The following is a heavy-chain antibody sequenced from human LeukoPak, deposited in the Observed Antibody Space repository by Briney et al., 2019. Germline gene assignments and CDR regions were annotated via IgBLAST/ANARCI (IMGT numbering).Heavy chain of an antibody. Sequence: SETLSLTCTVYGGSFTDYFWTWIRHSPGKGLEWIGEVNDYTGDTNYNPSLNSRVSISLEKFKNQFSLELRSVTAADTAVYYCARGRIAKIVVVHSFSYGMDVWGQGTSVTVSS. CDR2: VNDYTGDT. CDR3: ARGRIAKIVVVHSFSYGMDV. J-gene: IGHJ6*02. V-gene: IGHV4-34*01. D-gene: IGHD3-22*01. CDR1: GGSFTDYF.